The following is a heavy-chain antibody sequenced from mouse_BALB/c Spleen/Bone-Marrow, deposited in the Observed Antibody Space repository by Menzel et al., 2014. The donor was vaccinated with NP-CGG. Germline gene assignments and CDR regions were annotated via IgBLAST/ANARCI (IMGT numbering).Heavy chain of an antibody. V-gene: IGHV14-3*02. Sequence: EVKLMESGAELVKPGASVKLSCTASGFNIKDTYMHWVEQRPEQGLEWIGRIDPANGNTKYDPKFQGKATITADTSSNTAYLQLSSLTSEDTAVYYCANYDYGWYFDVWGAGTTVTVSS. CDR1: GFNIKDTY. CDR2: IDPANGNT. J-gene: IGHJ1*01. D-gene: IGHD2-4*01. CDR3: ANYDYGWYFDV.